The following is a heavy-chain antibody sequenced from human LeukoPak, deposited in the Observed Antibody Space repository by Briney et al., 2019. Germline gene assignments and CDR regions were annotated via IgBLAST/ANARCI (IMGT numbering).Heavy chain of an antibody. V-gene: IGHV3-21*01. D-gene: IGHD5-24*01. CDR1: GFTFSSYS. Sequence: PGGSLRLSCAASGFTFSSYSMNWVRQAPGKGLEWVSSISSSSSYIYYADSVKGRFTISRDNAKNSLYLQMNSLRAEDTAVYYCARSSRDSPERWLQPPRYFDYWGQGTLVTVSS. CDR2: ISSSSSYI. J-gene: IGHJ4*02. CDR3: ARSSRDSPERWLQPPRYFDY.